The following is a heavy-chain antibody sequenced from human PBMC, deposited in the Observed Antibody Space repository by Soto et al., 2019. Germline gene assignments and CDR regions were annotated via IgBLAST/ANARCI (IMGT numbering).Heavy chain of an antibody. CDR2: IYYNGSP. CDR1: GGSISSGGYY. V-gene: IGHV4-31*03. D-gene: IGHD3-22*01. Sequence: QVQLQESGPGLVKPSQTLSLTCTVSGGSISSGGYYWSWIRQHPGKGLEWIGYIYYNGSPDYNPSLKSRVSISLDMSKNQFSLKLSSVTAADTAVYYCVRDRSDSLNSFDAFDIWGQGTMVTVSS. CDR3: VRDRSDSLNSFDAFDI. J-gene: IGHJ3*02.